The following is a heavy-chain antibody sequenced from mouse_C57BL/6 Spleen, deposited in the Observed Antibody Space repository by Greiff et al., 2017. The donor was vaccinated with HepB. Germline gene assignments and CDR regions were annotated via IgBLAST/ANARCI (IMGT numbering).Heavy chain of an antibody. J-gene: IGHJ4*01. D-gene: IGHD2-5*01. Sequence: EVQLQESGAELVRPGASVKLSCTASGFNIKDDYMHWVKQRPEQGLEWIGWIDPENGDTEYASKFQGKATITADTSSNTAYLQLSSLTSEDTAVYYCTFSKDVKDYYAMDYWGQGTSVTVSS. V-gene: IGHV14-4*01. CDR3: TFSKDVKDYYAMDY. CDR2: IDPENGDT. CDR1: GFNIKDDY.